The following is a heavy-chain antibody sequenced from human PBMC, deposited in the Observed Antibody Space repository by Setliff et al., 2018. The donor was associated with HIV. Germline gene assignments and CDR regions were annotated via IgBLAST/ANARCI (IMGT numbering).Heavy chain of an antibody. CDR1: GGSFSGYY. J-gene: IGHJ6*03. Sequence: PSETLSLTCAVYGGSFSGYYWSWIRQPPGKGLDWIGEINHSGSTNYSPSLKSRVTISIDTSKKQFSLKLTSVTAADTALYYCARGPPRTSAYSRYYYYYMDVWGKGTTVTVSS. D-gene: IGHD6-25*01. CDR3: ARGPPRTSAYSRYYYYYMDV. CDR2: INHSGST. V-gene: IGHV4-34*01.